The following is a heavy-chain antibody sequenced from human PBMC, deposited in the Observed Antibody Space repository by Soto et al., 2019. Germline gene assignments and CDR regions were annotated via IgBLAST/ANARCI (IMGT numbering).Heavy chain of an antibody. CDR2: IYYSGST. CDR3: ARLGEYYDSIGYYAVFDY. CDR1: GGSISSSSYY. J-gene: IGHJ4*02. V-gene: IGHV4-39*01. D-gene: IGHD3-22*01. Sequence: SETLSLTCTVSGGSISSSSYYWGWIRQPPGKGLEWIGSIYYSGSTYYNPSLKSRVTISADTSKNQFSLKLSCVTASDTAVYYCARLGEYYDSIGYYAVFDYWGQGTLVTVSS.